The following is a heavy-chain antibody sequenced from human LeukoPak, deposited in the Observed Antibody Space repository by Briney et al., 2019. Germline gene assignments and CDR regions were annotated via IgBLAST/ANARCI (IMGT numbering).Heavy chain of an antibody. J-gene: IGHJ4*02. CDR1: GGSISSYY. Sequence: SETLSLTCTVSGGSISSYYWSWIRQPQGKGLGGIGHIYYSGRTNYTPSLKSRVTISVDTSKNQFSLKLSSVTAADTAVYYCARDHHDFWSGYYLPYYFDYWGQGTLVTVSS. CDR2: IYYSGRT. CDR3: ARDHHDFWSGYYLPYYFDY. D-gene: IGHD3-3*01. V-gene: IGHV4-59*01.